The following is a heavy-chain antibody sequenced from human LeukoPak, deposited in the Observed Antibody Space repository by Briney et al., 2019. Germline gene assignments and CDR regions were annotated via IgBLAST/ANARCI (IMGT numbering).Heavy chain of an antibody. J-gene: IGHJ4*02. CDR3: ARDAWITFGGVIVTRNFDY. CDR2: INPNSGGT. CDR1: GYTFTGYY. D-gene: IGHD3-16*02. Sequence: ASVKVSCKASGYTFTGYYMHWVRQAPGQGLEWMGWINPNSGGTNYAQKLQGRVTMTTDTSTSTAYMELRSLRSDDTAVYYCARDAWITFGGVIVTRNFDYWGQGTLVTVSS. V-gene: IGHV1-2*02.